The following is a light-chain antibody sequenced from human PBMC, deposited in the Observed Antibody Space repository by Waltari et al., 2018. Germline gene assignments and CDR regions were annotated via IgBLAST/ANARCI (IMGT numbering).Light chain of an antibody. J-gene: IGKJ2*01. CDR3: QQYNSYPYT. V-gene: IGKV1-5*03. Sequence: DIQMTQSPSTLSASVGDRVTITCRASQSISSWLAWYQQKPGKAPKLLIYKASDLETGVPSRFSGSGSGTEFTLTISCLQPDDFATYYCQQYNSYPYTFGQGTNLEVK. CDR2: KAS. CDR1: QSISSW.